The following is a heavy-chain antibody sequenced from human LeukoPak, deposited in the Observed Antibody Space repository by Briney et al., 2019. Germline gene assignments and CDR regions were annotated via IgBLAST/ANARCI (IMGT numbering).Heavy chain of an antibody. V-gene: IGHV3-23*01. CDR3: AKGSRDSRPYYFDF. CDR2: ITGSGGDT. CDR1: EFTFNNYA. D-gene: IGHD3-10*01. Sequence: PGGSLRLSCAASEFTFNNYAMSWVRRAPGKGLEWVSAITGSGGDTYHADSVKGRFTISRDNSKNTLYLQMNSLRAEDMAVYYCAKGSRDSRPYYFDFWGQGTLVTVSS. J-gene: IGHJ4*02.